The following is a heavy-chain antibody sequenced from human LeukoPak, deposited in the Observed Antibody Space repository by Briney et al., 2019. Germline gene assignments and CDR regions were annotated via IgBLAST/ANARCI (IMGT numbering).Heavy chain of an antibody. V-gene: IGHV4-34*01. CDR3: ARVGRSRGSLPNSYYYMDV. CDR2: INHSGST. J-gene: IGHJ6*03. Sequence: SETLSLTCAVYGGSFSGYYWSWIRQPPGKGLEWIGEINHSGSTNYNPSLKSRVTISVDTSKNQFSLKLSSVTAADTAVYYCARVGRSRGSLPNSYYYMDVWGKGTTVTVSS. CDR1: GGSFSGYY. D-gene: IGHD1-26*01.